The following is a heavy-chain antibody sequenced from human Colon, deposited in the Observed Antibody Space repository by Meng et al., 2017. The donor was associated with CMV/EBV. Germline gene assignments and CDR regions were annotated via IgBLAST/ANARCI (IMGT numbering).Heavy chain of an antibody. V-gene: IGHV3-30*02. CDR2: ITYDGSAT. D-gene: IGHD2-2*01. CDR1: GFIFRNSG. CDR3: AKDGGGPARSFEF. Sequence: GESLKISCAASGFIFRNSGLHWVRQAPGKGLEWVAFITYDGSATKYVDSVKGRSTISRDNSKNMVFLEINSLRYEDSAVYYCAKDGGGPARSFEFWGQGTLVTVSS. J-gene: IGHJ1*01.